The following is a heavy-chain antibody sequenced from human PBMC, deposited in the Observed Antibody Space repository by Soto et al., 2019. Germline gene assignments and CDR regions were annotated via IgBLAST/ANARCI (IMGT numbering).Heavy chain of an antibody. CDR2: VSGGGSST. CDR1: GFPFSSSW. V-gene: IGHV3-74*01. CDR3: AKNPQRFLEWLLSKLQFDY. D-gene: IGHD3-3*01. J-gene: IGHJ4*02. Sequence: GGSLRLSCAAAGFPFSSSWRHWVSQAPGKGLVWVSRVSGGGSSTNYADSVKGRFTISRDNAKNTLYLQMNSLRAEDTAVYYCAKNPQRFLEWLLSKLQFDYWGQGTLVTVSS.